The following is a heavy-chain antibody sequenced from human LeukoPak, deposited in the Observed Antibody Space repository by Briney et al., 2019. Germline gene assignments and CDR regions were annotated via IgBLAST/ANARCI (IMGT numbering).Heavy chain of an antibody. CDR1: GYTFTGYY. CDR3: ARGCPEASILTGQVVLDY. J-gene: IGHJ4*02. V-gene: IGHV1-2*02. Sequence: ASVKVSCKASGYTFTGYYMHWVRQAPGQGLEWMGWINPNSGGTNYAQKFQGRVTMTRDTSISTAYMELSRLRSDDTAVYYCARGCPEASILTGQVVLDYWGQGTLVTVSS. D-gene: IGHD3-9*01. CDR2: INPNSGGT.